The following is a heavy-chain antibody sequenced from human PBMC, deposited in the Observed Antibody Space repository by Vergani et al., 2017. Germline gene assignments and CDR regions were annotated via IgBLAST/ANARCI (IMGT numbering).Heavy chain of an antibody. Sequence: QVQLVESGGGVVQRGGSPRLSCATSGFTFSNYDMQWLHQGPGKGLEFVAFIQFDGSNQYYADSVKGRFTLSRDCSKNTLCLQMNSLRTDNTATYYCAKHFRGWGIDYWGKGTQVIVSS. J-gene: IGHJ4*02. V-gene: IGHV3-30*02. D-gene: IGHD3-16*01. CDR2: IQFDGSNQ. CDR3: AKHFRGWGIDY. CDR1: GFTFSNYD.